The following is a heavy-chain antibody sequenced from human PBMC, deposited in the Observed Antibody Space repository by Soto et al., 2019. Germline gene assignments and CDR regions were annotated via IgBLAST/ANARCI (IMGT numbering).Heavy chain of an antibody. CDR1: GYTFSSYS. Sequence: QIQMVQSGAEVKQPGASVKISCKTSGYTFSSYSINWVRQAPGQGLEWMAWISTYSGNTHYAERVQGRVTVTLDKSARTAFMEMRGLTSDDTAVYYCAKDRNYPRDQFHYWGQGTLVTVSS. CDR2: ISTYSGNT. V-gene: IGHV1-18*04. CDR3: AKDRNYPRDQFHY. D-gene: IGHD1-7*01. J-gene: IGHJ4*02.